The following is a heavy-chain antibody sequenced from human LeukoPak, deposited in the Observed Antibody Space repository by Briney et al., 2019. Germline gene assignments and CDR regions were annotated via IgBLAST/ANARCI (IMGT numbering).Heavy chain of an antibody. J-gene: IGHJ5*02. CDR2: ISSSSSYI. Sequence: GGSLRLSCAASGFTFSSYSMNWVRQAPGKGLEWVSSISSSSSYIYYADSVKGRFTISRDNSKNTLYLQMNSLRAEDTAVYYCAKRLQFDPWGQGTLVTVSS. V-gene: IGHV3-21*04. CDR3: AKRLQFDP. CDR1: GFTFSSYS.